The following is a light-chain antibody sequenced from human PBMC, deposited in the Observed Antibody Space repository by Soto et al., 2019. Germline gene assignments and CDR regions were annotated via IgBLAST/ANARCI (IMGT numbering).Light chain of an antibody. CDR3: QQYNTWPRT. CDR2: GAS. J-gene: IGKJ1*01. Sequence: EIVMTQSPATLSLSPGERATLSCRASQSVSGNLAWYQQKPGQAPRLLISGASTRATGIPARFSGSGSGTEFTLTISSLQSEDFAVYYCQQYNTWPRTFGQGTKVDIK. CDR1: QSVSGN. V-gene: IGKV3-15*01.